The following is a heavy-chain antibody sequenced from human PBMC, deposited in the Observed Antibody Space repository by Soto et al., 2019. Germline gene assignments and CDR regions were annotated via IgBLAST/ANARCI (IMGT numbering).Heavy chain of an antibody. J-gene: IGHJ4*02. CDR3: AKDSTRRYNWNFVRDY. CDR2: ISGSGGST. D-gene: IGHD1-7*01. V-gene: IGHV3-23*01. Sequence: EVQLLESGGGLVQPGGSLRLSCAASGFTFSSYAMSWVRQAPGKGLEWVSAISGSGGSTYYADSGKGRFTISRDHSKNALDLQINSLRAEDTAVYYCAKDSTRRYNWNFVRDYWGQGTLV. CDR1: GFTFSSYA.